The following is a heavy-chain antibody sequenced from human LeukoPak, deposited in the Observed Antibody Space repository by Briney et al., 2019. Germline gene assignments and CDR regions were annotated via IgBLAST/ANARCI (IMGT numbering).Heavy chain of an antibody. CDR2: ISSSSSYT. CDR1: GFTFRDYY. D-gene: IGHD3-22*01. V-gene: IGHV3-11*06. Sequence: GGSRRLSCAASGFTFRDYYMSWIRQAPGKGLEWVSYISSSSSYTNYADSVKGRFTISRDNAKNSMYLQMNSLRAEDTAVYYCAREIREYYYDSSGYFYSDYWGQGTLVTVSS. J-gene: IGHJ4*02. CDR3: AREIREYYYDSSGYFYSDY.